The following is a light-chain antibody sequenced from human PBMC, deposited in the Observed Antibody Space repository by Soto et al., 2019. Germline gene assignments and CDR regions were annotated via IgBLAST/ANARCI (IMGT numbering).Light chain of an antibody. V-gene: IGKV1-5*01. CDR3: QNYDTFSWT. CDR2: ADS. CDR1: QDIDIS. Sequence: DIQLTQSPSTLSASVGYRVTITCRASQDIDISLAWFQQRPGQAPKLLIFADSGLASGVPSTFSGSGSGTEFTLTIGSVQPDDFATYFCQNYDTFSWTCGQGTKGDIK. J-gene: IGKJ1*01.